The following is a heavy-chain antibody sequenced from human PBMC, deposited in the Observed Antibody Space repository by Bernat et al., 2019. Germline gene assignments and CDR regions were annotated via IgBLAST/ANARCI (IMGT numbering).Heavy chain of an antibody. Sequence: EVHLVESGGGLVKPGESLRVSCAASGFIFRNAWMSWVRQAPGKGLEWVGRSRSRPSGGTTENAAPVKGRFTISRDDSTNKLYLQMNNLKTEDTAMYYCLKEDFDFWTWGQGTLVTVS. CDR1: GFIFRNAW. J-gene: IGHJ5*02. CDR2: SRSRPSGGTT. CDR3: LKEDFDFWT. V-gene: IGHV3-15*01. D-gene: IGHD3-3*01.